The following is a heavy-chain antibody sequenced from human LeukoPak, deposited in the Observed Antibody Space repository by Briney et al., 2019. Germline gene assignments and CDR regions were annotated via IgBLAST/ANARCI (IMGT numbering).Heavy chain of an antibody. D-gene: IGHD6-13*01. V-gene: IGHV3-23*01. Sequence: PGGSLRLSCAASGFTFSSYAMNWVRQGPGKGLEWVSGISASGGSTFHADSVKGRFTISRDNSKNTLYLQMNSLRAEDTAAYYCARGGILYGMDVWGQGTTVTVSS. CDR3: ARGGILYGMDV. J-gene: IGHJ6*02. CDR1: GFTFSSYA. CDR2: ISASGGST.